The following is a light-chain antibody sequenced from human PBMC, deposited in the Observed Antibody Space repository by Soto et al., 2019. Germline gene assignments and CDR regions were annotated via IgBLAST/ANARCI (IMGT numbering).Light chain of an antibody. CDR3: QQYKTYLYT. J-gene: IGKJ2*01. CDR1: QSISNW. Sequence: DIQMTQSPSTLSASVGDRVTITCRASQSISNWLAWYQQKPGKAPKLLIYDASSLESGVPSKFSGSGSGTEFTLTINSLQPDDFATYYCQQYKTYLYTFGQGPKVHIK. V-gene: IGKV1-5*01. CDR2: DAS.